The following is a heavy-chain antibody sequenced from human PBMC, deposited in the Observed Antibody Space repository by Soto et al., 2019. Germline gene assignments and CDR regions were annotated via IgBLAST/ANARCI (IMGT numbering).Heavy chain of an antibody. J-gene: IGHJ4*02. D-gene: IGHD2-8*01. CDR2: ISYDGSNK. V-gene: IGHV3-30*18. CDR3: AKGESMVYPYYFDY. Sequence: QVQLVESGGGVVQPGRSLRLSCAASGFTFSSYGMHWVRQAPGKGLEWVAVISYDGSNKYYVDSVKGRFTISRDNSNNTLYLQMNSLRAEDTAVYYWAKGESMVYPYYFDYWGQGTLVTVSS. CDR1: GFTFSSYG.